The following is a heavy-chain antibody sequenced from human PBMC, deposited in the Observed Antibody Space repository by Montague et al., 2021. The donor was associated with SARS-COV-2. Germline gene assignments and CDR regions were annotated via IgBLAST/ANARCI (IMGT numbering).Heavy chain of an antibody. D-gene: IGHD5-18*01. CDR2: ISYDESNK. J-gene: IGHJ4*02. CDR3: AAPMVKDY. V-gene: IGHV3-30-3*01. CDR1: GFTFSSYA. Sequence: SLRLSCAASGFTFSSYAMHWVRQAPGKELEWVAVISYDESNKYYADSMKGRFTISRDNSKNTLYLQMNSLRAEDTAVYYCAAPMVKDYWGQGTLVTVSS.